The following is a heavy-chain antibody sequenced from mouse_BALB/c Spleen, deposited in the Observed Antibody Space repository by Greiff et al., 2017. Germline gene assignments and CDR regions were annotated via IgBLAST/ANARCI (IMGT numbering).Heavy chain of an antibody. Sequence: QVQLKQSGAELVKPGASVKLSCKTSGYTFTSYWIQWVKQRPGQGLGWIGEIFPGTGTTYYNEKFKGKATLTIDTSSSTAYMQRSSLTSEDSAVYFCARWDYDGYYYAMDYWGQGTSVTVSS. CDR3: ARWDYDGYYYAMDY. CDR1: GYTFTSYW. V-gene: IGHV1S132*01. D-gene: IGHD2-3*01. J-gene: IGHJ4*01. CDR2: IFPGTGTT.